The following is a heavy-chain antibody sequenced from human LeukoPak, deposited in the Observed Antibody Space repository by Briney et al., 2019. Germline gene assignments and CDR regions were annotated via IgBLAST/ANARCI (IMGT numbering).Heavy chain of an antibody. CDR2: IYYSGNT. CDR3: ARNKGWNSSGWYGFDY. CDR1: GDSISSYY. D-gene: IGHD6-19*01. Sequence: PSETLSLTCTVSGDSISSYYWSWIRQSPGKGLEWIGYIYYSGNTNYNPSLKSRVTISLDTSKNQFSLNLRSVTAADTAVYYCARNKGWNSSGWYGFDYWGQGTLVTVSP. V-gene: IGHV4-59*01. J-gene: IGHJ4*02.